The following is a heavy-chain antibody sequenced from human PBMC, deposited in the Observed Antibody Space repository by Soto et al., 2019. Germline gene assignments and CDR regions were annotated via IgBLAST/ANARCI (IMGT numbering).Heavy chain of an antibody. V-gene: IGHV3-30*09. CDR2: ISYDGSNK. Sequence: QVQLVESGGGVVQPGRSLRLSCAASGFTFSGYPMHWVRQPPGKGLEWVAVISYDGSNKYYADSVKGRFAITRDESKNMLYLQMDSLGPEDAAVYYCARSFDGVVTATKYYYNYGMDVWGRGTTVTVSS. CDR3: ARSFDGVVTATKYYYNYGMDV. J-gene: IGHJ6*02. CDR1: GFTFSGYP. D-gene: IGHD2-21*02.